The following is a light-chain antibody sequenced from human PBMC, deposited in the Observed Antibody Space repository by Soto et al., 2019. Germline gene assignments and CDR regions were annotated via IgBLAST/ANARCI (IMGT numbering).Light chain of an antibody. CDR3: AAWDASLSGGV. CDR1: SSNIGSNY. Sequence: QPVLTQPPSASGTPGQGVIISCSGTSSNIGSNYVYWYRLLPGTAPKLVMFSNVMRPPGVPDRFSGAKSGTSASLAISGLRPEDEADYFCAAWDASLSGGVFGGGTKVTVL. V-gene: IGLV1-47*02. J-gene: IGLJ3*02. CDR2: SNV.